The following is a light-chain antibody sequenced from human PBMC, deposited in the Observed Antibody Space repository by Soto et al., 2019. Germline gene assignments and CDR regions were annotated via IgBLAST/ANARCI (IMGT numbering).Light chain of an antibody. Sequence: QSVLTQRASVSGSPGQSITISCTGTSSDVGYYNYVSWYQHHPGKVPKLMIYEVSNRPSGVSNRFSGSKSGNTASLTISGLQAEDEADYYCSSYTTSSTQVFGGGTKLTVL. CDR1: SSDVGYYNY. CDR2: EVS. CDR3: SSYTTSSTQV. J-gene: IGLJ3*02. V-gene: IGLV2-14*01.